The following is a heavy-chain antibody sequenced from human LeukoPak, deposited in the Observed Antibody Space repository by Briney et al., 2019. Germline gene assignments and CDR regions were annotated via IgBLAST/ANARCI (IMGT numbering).Heavy chain of an antibody. CDR1: GNSISSGDNY. Sequence: PSETLSLTCTVSGNSISSGDNYWSWIRQPAGKGLEWIGRIYTSGSTNYNPSLKSRVTISGDTSKNQFSLRLSSVTATDTAVYYCARASYSYDINGWVPFDYWGQGTLVTVSS. V-gene: IGHV4-61*02. CDR2: IYTSGST. D-gene: IGHD3-22*01. CDR3: ARASYSYDINGWVPFDY. J-gene: IGHJ4*02.